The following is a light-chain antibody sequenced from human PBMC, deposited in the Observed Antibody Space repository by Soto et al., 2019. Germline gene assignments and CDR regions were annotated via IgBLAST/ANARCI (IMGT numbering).Light chain of an antibody. J-gene: IGKJ4*01. Sequence: DIVMTQSPLSLPVTPGEPASISCGSRQSLLHSNGCNYLDWYLQKPGQSPQLLIYLGSNRASGVPDRFRGSGSGTDFTLKISRVEAEDVGVYYCMQALQTPSTFGGGTKVEIK. CDR3: MQALQTPST. CDR1: QSLLHSNGCNY. CDR2: LGS. V-gene: IGKV2-28*01.